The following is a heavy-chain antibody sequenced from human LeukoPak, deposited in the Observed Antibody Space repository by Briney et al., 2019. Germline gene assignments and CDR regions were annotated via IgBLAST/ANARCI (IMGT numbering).Heavy chain of an antibody. Sequence: GGSLRLSCAASGFTVSSNYMSWVRQAPIKGLDWVSVIYSGGFTYYADSVKGRFTISRDNSKNTLYLQVNSLRAEDTAVYYCAKSMRVGYFVWSPFYGMDVWGQGTTVTVSS. J-gene: IGHJ6*02. D-gene: IGHD3-9*01. CDR3: AKSMRVGYFVWSPFYGMDV. V-gene: IGHV3-66*01. CDR2: IYSGGFT. CDR1: GFTVSSNY.